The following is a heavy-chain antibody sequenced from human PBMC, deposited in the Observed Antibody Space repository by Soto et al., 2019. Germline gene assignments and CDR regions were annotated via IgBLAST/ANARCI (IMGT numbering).Heavy chain of an antibody. CDR3: ARDRGYYYDSSGYPMDV. Sequence: GGSLRLSCAASGFTFSSYSMNWVRQAPGKGLEWVSSISSSSSYIYYADSVKGRFTISRDNAKNSLYLQMNSLRAEDTAVYYCARDRGYYYDSSGYPMDVWGQGTTVTVSS. V-gene: IGHV3-21*01. J-gene: IGHJ6*02. CDR1: GFTFSSYS. CDR2: ISSSSSYI. D-gene: IGHD3-22*01.